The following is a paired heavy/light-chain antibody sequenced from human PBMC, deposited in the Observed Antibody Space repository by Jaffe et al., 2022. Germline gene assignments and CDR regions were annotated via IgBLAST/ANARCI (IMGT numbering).Heavy chain of an antibody. CDR2: IRSKAYGGTT. Sequence: EVQLVESGGGLVQPGRSLRLSCTASGFTFGDYAMSWVRQAPGKGLEWVGFIRSKAYGGTTEYAASVKGRFTISRDDSKSIAYLQMNSLKTEDTAVYYCTRVRFAMVRGVIITPYYFDYWGQGTLVTVSS. J-gene: IGHJ4*02. V-gene: IGHV3-49*04. D-gene: IGHD3-10*01. CDR1: GFTFGDYA. CDR3: TRVRFAMVRGVIITPYYFDY.
Light chain of an antibody. Sequence: DIQMTQSPSSLSASVGDRVTITCRASQSISSYLNWYQQKPGKAPKLLIYAASSLQSGVPSRFSGSGSGTDFTLTISSLQPEDFATYYCQQSYSTPPVTFGQGTRLEIK. V-gene: IGKV1-39*01. CDR3: QQSYSTPPVT. CDR1: QSISSY. J-gene: IGKJ5*01. CDR2: AAS.